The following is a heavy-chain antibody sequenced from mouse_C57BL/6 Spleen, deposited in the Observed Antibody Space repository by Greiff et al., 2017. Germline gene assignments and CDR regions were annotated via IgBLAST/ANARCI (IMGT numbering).Heavy chain of an antibody. V-gene: IGHV3-8*01. CDR3: ARSPRYYYGSSYGGFDY. CDR1: GYYITSDY. D-gene: IGHD1-1*01. CDR2: ISYSGST. Sequence: EVQLQESGPGLAKPSQTLSLTCSVTGYYITSDYWNWIRKFPGNKLEYMGYISYSGSTYYNPSLKSRISITRDTSKNQYYLQLNSVTTEDTATYYCARSPRYYYGSSYGGFDYWGQGTTLTVSS. J-gene: IGHJ2*01.